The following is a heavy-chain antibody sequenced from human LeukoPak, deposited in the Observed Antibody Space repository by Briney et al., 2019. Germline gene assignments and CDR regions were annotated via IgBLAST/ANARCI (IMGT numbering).Heavy chain of an antibody. CDR2: IYPGDSDT. D-gene: IGHD3-22*01. Sequence: GESLKISFKGSGSRFTSYWIGWVRRMPGKGLEWMGIIYPGDSDTRYSPSFQGQVTISADKSISTAYLQWSSLKASDTAMYYCARRDYYDSSGPTGLDYWGQGTLVTVSS. CDR3: ARRDYYDSSGPTGLDY. V-gene: IGHV5-51*01. J-gene: IGHJ4*02. CDR1: GSRFTSYW.